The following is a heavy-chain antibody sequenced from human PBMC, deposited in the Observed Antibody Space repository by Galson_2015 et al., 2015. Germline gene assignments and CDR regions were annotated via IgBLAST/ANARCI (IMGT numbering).Heavy chain of an antibody. CDR2: IYHSGST. Sequence: SETLSLTCAVSVGSISNDNWWMWVRQPPGMGLEWIGEIYHSGSTNYNPSVKSRVTMSVDTSKNMFSLKLTSVTAADTAVYYCAKEFKAATYKGFDHWGQGILVTVSS. CDR1: VGSISNDNW. J-gene: IGHJ4*02. CDR3: AKEFKAATYKGFDH. V-gene: IGHV4-4*02. D-gene: IGHD2-15*01.